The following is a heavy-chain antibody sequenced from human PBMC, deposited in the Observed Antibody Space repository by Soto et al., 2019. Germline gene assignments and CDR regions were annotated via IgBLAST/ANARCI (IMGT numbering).Heavy chain of an antibody. CDR1: GFTFRSFT. CDR3: TRDASRDSSARGWSEP. Sequence: ALRRSCAASGFTFRSFTMNWVRQAPGKGLEWVSTISSNSAYIYYTDALRGRFTISRDNAKNSLHLQMNSLRAEDTAVYYCTRDASRDSSARGWSEPWGPGTLVTVSS. D-gene: IGHD6-13*01. V-gene: IGHV3-21*01. J-gene: IGHJ5*02. CDR2: ISSNSAYI.